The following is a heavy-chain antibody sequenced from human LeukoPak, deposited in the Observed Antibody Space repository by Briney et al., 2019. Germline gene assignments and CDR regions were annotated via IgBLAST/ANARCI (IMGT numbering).Heavy chain of an antibody. CDR3: ARTPPRRDDC. J-gene: IGHJ4*02. Sequence: GGSLRLSCAASGFAFSSFAMNWVRQAPGKGLEWVSFITESGNIEKYADSVKGRFTISRDNAKNSVYLQMNSLRAEDTAVYYCARTPPRRDDCWGQGTLVTVSS. CDR2: ITESGNIE. CDR1: GFAFSSFA. V-gene: IGHV3-48*03.